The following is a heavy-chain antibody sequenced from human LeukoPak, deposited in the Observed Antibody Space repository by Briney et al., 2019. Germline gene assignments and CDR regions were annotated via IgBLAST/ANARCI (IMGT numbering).Heavy chain of an antibody. D-gene: IGHD3-22*01. CDR2: IYSGGST. V-gene: IGHV3-53*01. CDR3: AREAWDGSSAYQTTPFDY. CDR1: GFTVSSNY. J-gene: IGHJ4*02. Sequence: PGGSLRLSCAASGFTVSSNYMSWVRQAPGKGLEWVSVIYSGGSTHYADSVKGRFTISRDNSKNTLYLQMNSLRAEDTAVYYCAREAWDGSSAYQTTPFDYWGQGTLVTVSS.